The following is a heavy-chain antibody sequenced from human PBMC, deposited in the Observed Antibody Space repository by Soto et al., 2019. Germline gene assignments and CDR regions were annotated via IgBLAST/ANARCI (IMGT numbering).Heavy chain of an antibody. CDR3: ARARGGSSGWYDY. Sequence: PGGSLRLSCAASGFTFSSYAMHWVRQAPGKGLEWVAVISYDGSNKYYADSVKGRFTISRDNSKNTLYLQMNSLRAEDTAVYYCARARGGSSGWYDYWGQGTLVNVSS. CDR2: ISYDGSNK. V-gene: IGHV3-30-3*01. J-gene: IGHJ4*02. D-gene: IGHD6-19*01. CDR1: GFTFSSYA.